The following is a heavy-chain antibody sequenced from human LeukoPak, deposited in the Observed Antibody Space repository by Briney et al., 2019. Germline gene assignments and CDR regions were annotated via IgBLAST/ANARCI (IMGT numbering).Heavy chain of an antibody. D-gene: IGHD3-3*01. CDR3: ARAPLTYYDFWSGYYPFDY. CDR2: ISAYNGNT. Sequence: SVRVSCKASGYTFTSYGISWVRQAPGQGLEWMGWISAYNGNTNYAQKLQGRVTMTTDSSTSTAYMELRSLRSDDTAVYYCARAPLTYYDFWSGYYPFDYWGQGTLVTVSS. J-gene: IGHJ4*02. CDR1: GYTFTSYG. V-gene: IGHV1-18*01.